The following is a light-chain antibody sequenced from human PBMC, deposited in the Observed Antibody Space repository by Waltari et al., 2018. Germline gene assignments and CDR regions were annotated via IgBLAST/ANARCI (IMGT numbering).Light chain of an antibody. CDR3: LLYYGGLWV. CDR2: TTS. Sequence: QTVVNQEPSLTVSPGGTITLTCASSTGAVPSGHYPNLFQQKPGQAPRAVIYTTSHKHSWTPARFSGSLLGGKAALTLSGVQPEDEAEYYCLLYYGGLWVFGGGTKLTVL. V-gene: IGLV7-43*01. J-gene: IGLJ3*02. CDR1: TGAVPSGHY.